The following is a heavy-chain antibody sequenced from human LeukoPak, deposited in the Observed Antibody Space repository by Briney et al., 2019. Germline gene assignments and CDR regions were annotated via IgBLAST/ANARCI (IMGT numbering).Heavy chain of an antibody. D-gene: IGHD1-26*01. CDR3: ARAKGYGSYHYFDY. CDR2: IYYSGST. CDR1: GGSISSYY. J-gene: IGHJ4*02. V-gene: IGHV4-59*08. Sequence: PSETLSLTCTVSGGSISSYYWSWIRQPPGKGLEWIGYIYYSGSTNYNPSLKSRVTISVDTSKNQFSLKLSSVTAADAAVYYCARAKGYGSYHYFDYWGQGTLVTVSS.